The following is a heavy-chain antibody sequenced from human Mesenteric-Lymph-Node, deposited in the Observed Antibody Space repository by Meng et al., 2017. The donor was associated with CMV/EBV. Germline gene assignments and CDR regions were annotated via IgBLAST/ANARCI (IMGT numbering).Heavy chain of an antibody. D-gene: IGHD3-3*01. CDR1: GFTFSSYW. CDR3: ARDRKTQGVLRFLEWRHMLYDY. Sequence: GGSLRLSCAASGFTFSSYWMSWVRQAPGKGLEWVANIKQDGSEKYYVDSVKGRFTISRDNAKNSLYLQMNSLRAEDTAVYYCARDRKTQGVLRFLEWRHMLYDYWGQGTLVTVSS. CDR2: IKQDGSEK. J-gene: IGHJ4*02. V-gene: IGHV3-7*01.